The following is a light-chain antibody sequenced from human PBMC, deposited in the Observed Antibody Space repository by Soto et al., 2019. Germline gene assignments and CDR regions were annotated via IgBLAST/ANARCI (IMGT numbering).Light chain of an antibody. CDR2: GAS. J-gene: IGKJ2*01. Sequence: EIVMTQSPATLSVSPGERATLSCRASQSVSINLAWYQQKPGQSPRLLIYGASTRATGITARFSGSGSGTEVTLTISSLQSEDFAVYYCQQYNNWPPYTFGQGTKLEIK. V-gene: IGKV3-15*01. CDR3: QQYNNWPPYT. CDR1: QSVSIN.